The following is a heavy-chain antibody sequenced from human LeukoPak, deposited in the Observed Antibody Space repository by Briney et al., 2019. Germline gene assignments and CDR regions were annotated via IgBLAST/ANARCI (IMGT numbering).Heavy chain of an antibody. CDR2: IIPIFGTA. J-gene: IGHJ4*02. D-gene: IGHD4-17*01. CDR1: GGTFSSYA. CDR3: ARDAGTVTTFGY. V-gene: IGHV1-69*13. Sequence: SVKVPCKASGGTFSSYAISWVRQAPGQGLEWMGGIIPIFGTANYAQKFQGRVTITADESTSTAYMELSSLRSEDTAVYYCARDAGTVTTFGYWGQGTLVTVSS.